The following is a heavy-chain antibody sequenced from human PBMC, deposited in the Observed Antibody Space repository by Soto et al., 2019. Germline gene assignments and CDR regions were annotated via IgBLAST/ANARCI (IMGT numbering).Heavy chain of an antibody. CDR1: GYSFTSYW. CDR3: ARTPTSGYCSSTSCPYYYGMDV. CDR2: IDPSDSYT. V-gene: IGHV5-10-1*01. D-gene: IGHD2-2*01. J-gene: IGHJ6*02. Sequence: SLKISCKGSGYSFTSYWISWVRQMPGKGLEWMGRIDPSDSYTNYSPSFQGHVTISADKSISTAYLQWSSLKASDTAMYYCARTPTSGYCSSTSCPYYYGMDVWGQGTTVTVSS.